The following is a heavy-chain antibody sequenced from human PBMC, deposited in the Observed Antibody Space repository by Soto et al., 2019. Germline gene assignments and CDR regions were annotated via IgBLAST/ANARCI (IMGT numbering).Heavy chain of an antibody. D-gene: IGHD6-19*01. CDR3: AQSVAGAYYYYMDV. J-gene: IGHJ6*03. Sequence: QITLKESGPTLVKPTQTLTLTCTFSGFSLSTSGVGVGWIRQPPGKALEWLALIYCDDDKRYSPSLKSRLTITKDTSKNQVVLTMTNMDPVDTATYYCAQSVAGAYYYYMDVWGKGTTVTVSS. CDR2: IYCDDDK. CDR1: GFSLSTSGVG. V-gene: IGHV2-5*02.